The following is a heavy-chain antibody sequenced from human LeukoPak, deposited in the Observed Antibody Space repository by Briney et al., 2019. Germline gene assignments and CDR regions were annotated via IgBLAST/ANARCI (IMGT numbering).Heavy chain of an antibody. J-gene: IGHJ4*02. Sequence: GGSLRLSRAASGFTFSDYAMTWVRQAPGKGLEWVSAISGSGGSTYYADSVKGRFTISRDNSKNTGYLQFDSLRAEDTAVYYCASWPVGWYGEDSWGQGTLVTVSS. D-gene: IGHD6-19*01. CDR3: ASWPVGWYGEDS. CDR2: ISGSGGST. V-gene: IGHV3-23*01. CDR1: GFTFSDYA.